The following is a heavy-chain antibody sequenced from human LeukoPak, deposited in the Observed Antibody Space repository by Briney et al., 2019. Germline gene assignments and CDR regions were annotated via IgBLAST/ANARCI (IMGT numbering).Heavy chain of an antibody. D-gene: IGHD6-13*01. CDR3: AAAGIAAAGTKGAPLG. J-gene: IGHJ4*02. CDR1: GFTFSSYA. V-gene: IGHV3-23*01. Sequence: GGSLRLSCAASGFTFSSYAMSWVRQAPGKGLEWVSAISGSGGSTYYADSVKGRFTISRDNSKNTLYLQMNSLRAEDTAVYYCAAAGIAAAGTKGAPLGWGQGTLVTVSS. CDR2: ISGSGGST.